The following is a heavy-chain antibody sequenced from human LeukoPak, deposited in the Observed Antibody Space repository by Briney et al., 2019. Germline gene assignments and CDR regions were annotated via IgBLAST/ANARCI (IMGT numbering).Heavy chain of an antibody. CDR2: ISYDGSNK. CDR3: ARDSYGSGSLIDY. D-gene: IGHD3-10*01. J-gene: IGHJ4*02. V-gene: IGHV3-30-3*01. CDR1: GFTFSSYA. Sequence: GRSLRLSCAASGFTFSSYAMHWVRQAPGKGLEWVAVISYDGSNKYYADSVKGRFTISRDNSKNTLYLQMNSLRAEDMAVYYCARDSYGSGSLIDYWGQGTLVTVSS.